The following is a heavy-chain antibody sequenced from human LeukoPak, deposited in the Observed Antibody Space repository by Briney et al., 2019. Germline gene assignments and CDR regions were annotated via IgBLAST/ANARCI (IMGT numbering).Heavy chain of an antibody. CDR1: GFTFSTYV. J-gene: IGHJ4*02. CDR2: MSFDGKNT. V-gene: IGHV3-30*04. CDR3: AREGFYGSGSSPTFYFDY. Sequence: GGSLRLSCAASGFTFSTYVIHWVRQAPGKGLDWVAVMSFDGKNTYYANSVKGRFTVSRDNSKNTLYLQMNSLRPEDTAVYYCAREGFYGSGSSPTFYFDYWGQGTLVTVSS. D-gene: IGHD3-10*01.